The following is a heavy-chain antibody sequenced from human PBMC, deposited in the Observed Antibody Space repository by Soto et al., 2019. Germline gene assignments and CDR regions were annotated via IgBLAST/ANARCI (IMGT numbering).Heavy chain of an antibody. CDR2: ISWNSGSI. V-gene: IGHV3-9*01. CDR1: GFTFDDYA. D-gene: IGHD4-17*01. J-gene: IGHJ3*02. Sequence: GGSLRLSCAASGFTFDDYAMHWVRQAPGKGLEWVSGISWNSGSIGYADSVKGRFTISRDNAKNSLYLQMNSLRAEDTALYYCAKDSDDYGDSWGAFDIWGQGTMVTVSS. CDR3: AKDSDDYGDSWGAFDI.